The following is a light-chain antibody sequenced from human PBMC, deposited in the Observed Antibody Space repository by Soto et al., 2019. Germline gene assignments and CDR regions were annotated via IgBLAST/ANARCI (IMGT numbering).Light chain of an antibody. CDR1: QSINNW. V-gene: IGKV1-5*03. Sequence: DIQMTQSPSTLSASVGDRVTITCRASQSINNWLAWYQLKPGKAPKLLIYGESSLESGVPSRFSGSGSGTEFTLTISSLPPDDVATYYCQHYNGYFGQGTKLELK. J-gene: IGKJ2*01. CDR3: QHYNGY. CDR2: GES.